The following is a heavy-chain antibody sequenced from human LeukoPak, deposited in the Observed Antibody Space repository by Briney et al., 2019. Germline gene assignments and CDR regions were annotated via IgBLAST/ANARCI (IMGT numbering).Heavy chain of an antibody. V-gene: IGHV3-23*01. CDR1: GFTFSSYA. J-gene: IGHJ4*02. CDR2: ISGSGGST. Sequence: PGGSLRLSCAASGFTFSSYAMSWVRQAPGKGLEWVSAISGSGGSTYYADSVKGRFTISRDNSKNTLYLQMNSLRAEDTAVYYCAKAGIYSGSHQRDFDYWGREPRVTVSS. CDR3: AKAGIYSGSHQRDFDY. D-gene: IGHD1-26*01.